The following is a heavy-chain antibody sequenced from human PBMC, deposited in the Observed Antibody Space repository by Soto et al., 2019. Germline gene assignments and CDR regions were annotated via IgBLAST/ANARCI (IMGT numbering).Heavy chain of an antibody. V-gene: IGHV3-74*01. J-gene: IGHJ4*02. CDR1: GFTFSSYW. Sequence: GGSLRLSCAASGFTFSSYWMHWVRQAPGKGLVWVSRINSDGSSTSYADSVKGRFTISRDNAKNTLYLQMNSLRAEDTAVYYCARVSQYDFWSGYLNFDYWGQGTLVTVSS. D-gene: IGHD3-3*01. CDR3: ARVSQYDFWSGYLNFDY. CDR2: INSDGSST.